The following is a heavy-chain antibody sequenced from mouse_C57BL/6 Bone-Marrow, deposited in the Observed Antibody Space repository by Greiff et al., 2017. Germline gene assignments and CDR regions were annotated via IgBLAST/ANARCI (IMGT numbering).Heavy chain of an antibody. CDR2: IYPGDGDT. CDR3: ARLEYKDAMDY. Sequence: QVQLQQSGPELVKPGASVKISCKASGYAFSRSWMNWVKQRPGKGLEWIGRIYPGDGDTNYNGKFKGKATLTADKSSSTAYMQLSSLTSEDSAVYFCARLEYKDAMDYWGQGTSVTVSS. CDR1: GYAFSRSW. D-gene: IGHD1-3*01. V-gene: IGHV1-82*01. J-gene: IGHJ4*01.